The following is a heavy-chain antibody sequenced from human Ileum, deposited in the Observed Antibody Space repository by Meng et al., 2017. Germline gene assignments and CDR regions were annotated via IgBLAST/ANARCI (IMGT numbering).Heavy chain of an antibody. CDR2: IKNKRDSYTA. J-gene: IGHJ4*02. D-gene: IGHD3-16*01. V-gene: IGHV3-72*01. Sequence: GESLKISCAASGFTFSDPYMDWVRQAPGKGLEWVGRIKNKRDSYTADYAASVKGRFTISRDDSENSLFLQMNSLKIEDTAVYYCARDWFASLGDWGQGTLVTVSS. CDR3: ARDWFASLGD. CDR1: GFTFSDPY.